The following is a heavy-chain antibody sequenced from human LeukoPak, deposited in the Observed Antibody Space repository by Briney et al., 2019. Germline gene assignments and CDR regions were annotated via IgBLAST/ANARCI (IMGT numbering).Heavy chain of an antibody. V-gene: IGHV4-59*08. CDR1: GGAISSYY. J-gene: IGHJ3*02. Sequence: PSETLSLTCTVSGGAISSYYWSWIRQPPVKGLEWIGYIYYSGSTNYNPSLKSRVTISVDTSKNQFSLKLSSVTAADTAVYYCARRRYYYDSSGYHDAFDIWGQGTMVTVSS. D-gene: IGHD3-22*01. CDR3: ARRRYYYDSSGYHDAFDI. CDR2: IYYSGST.